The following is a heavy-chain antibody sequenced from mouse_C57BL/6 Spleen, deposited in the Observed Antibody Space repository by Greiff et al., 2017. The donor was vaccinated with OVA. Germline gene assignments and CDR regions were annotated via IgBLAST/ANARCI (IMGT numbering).Heavy chain of an antibody. D-gene: IGHD1-1*01. CDR2: IDPSDSYT. Sequence: QVQLQQPGAELVKPGASVKLSCKASGYTFTSYWMQWVKQRPGQGLEWIGEIDPSDSYTNYNQKFKGKATLTVDTSSSTAYMQLSSLTSEDSAVYYCARTVDSYWYFDVWGTGTTVTVSS. J-gene: IGHJ1*03. V-gene: IGHV1-50*01. CDR1: GYTFTSYW. CDR3: ARTVDSYWYFDV.